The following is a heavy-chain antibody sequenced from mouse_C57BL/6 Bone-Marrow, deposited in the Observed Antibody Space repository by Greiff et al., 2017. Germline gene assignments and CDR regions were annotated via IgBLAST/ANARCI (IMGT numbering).Heavy chain of an antibody. CDR2: INPDSSTI. D-gene: IGHD3-3*01. J-gene: IGHJ1*03. CDR1: GVDFSRYW. Sequence: AGGGVDFSRYWMSWVRRAPGKGLEWIGEINPDSSTINYAPSLKDKFIISRDNAKNTLYLQMSKVRSEDTALYYCARPGTPWYFDVWGTGTTVTVSS. CDR3: ARPGTPWYFDV. V-gene: IGHV4-1*01.